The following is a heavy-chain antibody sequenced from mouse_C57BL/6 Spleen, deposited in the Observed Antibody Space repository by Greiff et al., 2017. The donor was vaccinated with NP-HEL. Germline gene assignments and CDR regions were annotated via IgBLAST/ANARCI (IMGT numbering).Heavy chain of an antibody. V-gene: IGHV1-5*01. CDR3: TRSNNWDVYY. J-gene: IGHJ2*01. D-gene: IGHD4-1*01. CDR2: IYPGNSDT. CDR1: GYTFTSYW. Sequence: EVQLQQSGTVLARPGASVKMSCKTSGYTFTSYWMHWVKQRPGQGLEWIGAIYPGNSDTSSNQKFKGKAKLTAVTSASTAYMELSSLTKEDSAVYYCTRSNNWDVYYWGQGTTLTVSS.